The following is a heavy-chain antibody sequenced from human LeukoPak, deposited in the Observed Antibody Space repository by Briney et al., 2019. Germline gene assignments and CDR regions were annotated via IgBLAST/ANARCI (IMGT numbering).Heavy chain of an antibody. Sequence: GGSLRLSCAASGFTFSSYAMHWVRQAPGKGLEWVAVISYDGSNKYYADSVKGRFTISRDNSKNTLYLQMNSLRAEDTAVYYCARDYERITMVRGVINHMWAYYFDHWGQGTLVTVSS. CDR1: GFTFSSYA. J-gene: IGHJ4*02. D-gene: IGHD3-10*01. CDR3: ARDYERITMVRGVINHMWAYYFDH. CDR2: ISYDGSNK. V-gene: IGHV3-30-3*01.